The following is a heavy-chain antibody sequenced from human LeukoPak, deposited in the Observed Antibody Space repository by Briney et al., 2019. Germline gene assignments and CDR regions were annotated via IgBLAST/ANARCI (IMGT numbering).Heavy chain of an antibody. CDR3: AIFARYGDYVDY. Sequence: SETLSLTCIVSGGSISSYYWGWIRQPPGKGLEWIGSIYYSGSTYYNPSLKSRVTISVDTSKNQFSLKLSSVTAADTAVYYCAIFARYGDYVDYWGQGTLVTVSS. CDR1: GGSISSYY. CDR2: IYYSGST. V-gene: IGHV4-39*01. J-gene: IGHJ4*02. D-gene: IGHD4-17*01.